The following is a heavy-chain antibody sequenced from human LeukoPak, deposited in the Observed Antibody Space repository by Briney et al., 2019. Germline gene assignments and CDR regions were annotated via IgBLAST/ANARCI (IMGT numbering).Heavy chain of an antibody. J-gene: IGHJ6*03. V-gene: IGHV3-23*01. CDR2: ITLRGANT. Sequence: GGSLRLSCAASGFTFSSYDMSWVRQAPGKGLEWVSFITLRGANTFYADSVIGRFTTSRDTSKNTPYMQKNRLSAEDTGACYCAKRGNPAVGHHYLDVWGEGTPVSVSS. D-gene: IGHD2-2*01. CDR3: AKRGNPAVGHHYLDV. CDR1: GFTFSSYD.